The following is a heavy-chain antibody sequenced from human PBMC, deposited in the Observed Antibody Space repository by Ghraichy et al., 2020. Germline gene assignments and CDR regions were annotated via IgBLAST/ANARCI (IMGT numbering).Heavy chain of an antibody. V-gene: IGHV4-61*02. CDR3: ARLDSWYEWVGRYYYYGMDV. D-gene: IGHD3/OR15-3a*01. Sequence: TLSLTCTVSGGSISSGSYYWSWIRQPAGKGLEWIGRIYTSGSTNYNPSLKSRVTISVDTSKNQFSLKLSSVTAADTAVYYCARLDSWYEWVGRYYYYGMDVWGQGTTVTVSS. CDR1: GGSISSGSYY. CDR2: IYTSGST. J-gene: IGHJ6*02.